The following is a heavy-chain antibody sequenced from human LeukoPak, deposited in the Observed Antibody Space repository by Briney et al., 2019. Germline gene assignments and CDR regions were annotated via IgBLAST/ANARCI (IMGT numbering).Heavy chain of an antibody. CDR3: ARDPGGVVPFDY. D-gene: IGHD3-3*01. V-gene: IGHV1-2*02. CDR1: GYTFTGYY. CDR2: INPNSGVT. Sequence: ASVKVSCKTSGYTFTGYYIHWVRQAPGQGLEWMGWINPNSGVTNYAQKFQGRVTMTRDTSISTAYMELSRLRSDDTAVYYCARDPGGVVPFDYWGQGTLVTVSS. J-gene: IGHJ4*02.